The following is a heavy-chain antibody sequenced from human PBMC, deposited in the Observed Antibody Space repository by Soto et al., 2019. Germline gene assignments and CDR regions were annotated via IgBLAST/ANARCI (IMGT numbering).Heavy chain of an antibody. CDR1: GFSLSTSGMR. Sequence: SGPTLVNPTQTLTLTCTFSGFSLSTSGMRVSWIRQPPGKALEWLARIDWDDDKFYSTSLKTRLTISKDTSKNQVVLTMTNMDPVDTATYYCARLYYDILTGYYWFDPWGQGTLVTVSS. J-gene: IGHJ5*02. D-gene: IGHD3-9*01. CDR2: IDWDDDK. V-gene: IGHV2-70*04. CDR3: ARLYYDILTGYYWFDP.